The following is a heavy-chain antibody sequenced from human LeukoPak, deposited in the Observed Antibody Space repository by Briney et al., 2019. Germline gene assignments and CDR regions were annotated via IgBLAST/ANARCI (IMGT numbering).Heavy chain of an antibody. V-gene: IGHV4-39*02. Sequence: PSETLSLTCTVSGGSMSTTSYYWGWIRQPPGKGLEWIGSLYYTGTTYYGPSLKSRVTISVDTSKSQFSLKLNSVTAADTAVYYCARERRASGWNRGWFDPWGQGTLVTVSS. CDR3: ARERRASGWNRGWFDP. CDR1: GGSMSTTSYY. J-gene: IGHJ5*02. CDR2: LYYTGTT. D-gene: IGHD6-19*01.